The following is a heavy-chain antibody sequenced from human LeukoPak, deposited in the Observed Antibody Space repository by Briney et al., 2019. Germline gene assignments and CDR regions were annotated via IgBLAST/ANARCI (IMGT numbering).Heavy chain of an antibody. CDR1: GGSFSGYD. Sequence: PSETLSLTCAVYGGSFSGYDWNWIRQPPGKGLEWIGEINHSGSANYNPSLKSRVTISLDTSKNQFSLKLTSMTAADTAVYYCARTNKYDSSGYYYVEAFDIWGQGTLVTVSS. J-gene: IGHJ3*02. CDR2: INHSGSA. V-gene: IGHV4-34*01. CDR3: ARTNKYDSSGYYYVEAFDI. D-gene: IGHD3-22*01.